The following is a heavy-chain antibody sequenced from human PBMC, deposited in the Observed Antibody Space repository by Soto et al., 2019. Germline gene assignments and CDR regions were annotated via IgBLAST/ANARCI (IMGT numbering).Heavy chain of an antibody. D-gene: IGHD5-18*01. CDR3: AKGSSGYSYGYRDYFDY. Sequence: EVQLLESGGGLVQPGGSLRLSCAASGFTFSSYAMSWVRQAPGKGLEWVSAISGSGGSTYYADSVKGRFTISRDNSKNTLYLQMTSLRAEDTAVYYCAKGSSGYSYGYRDYFDYWGQGTLVTVSS. V-gene: IGHV3-23*01. J-gene: IGHJ4*02. CDR1: GFTFSSYA. CDR2: ISGSGGST.